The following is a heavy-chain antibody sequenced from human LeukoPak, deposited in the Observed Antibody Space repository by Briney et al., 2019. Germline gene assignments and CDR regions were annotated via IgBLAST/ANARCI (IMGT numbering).Heavy chain of an antibody. V-gene: IGHV3-49*04. Sequence: PGGSLRLSCTASGFTFGDYAMNWVRQAPGKGLEWVGFIRSKAYGGTTEYAASVKGRFTISRDDSKSIAYLQMNSLKTEDTAVYYCTRGVVAGTWDYSDYWGQGTLVTVSS. D-gene: IGHD6-19*01. CDR1: GFTFGDYA. CDR3: TRGVVAGTWDYSDY. J-gene: IGHJ4*02. CDR2: IRSKAYGGTT.